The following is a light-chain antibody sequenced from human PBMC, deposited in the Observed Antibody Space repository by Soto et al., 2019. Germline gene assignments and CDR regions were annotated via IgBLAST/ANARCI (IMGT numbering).Light chain of an antibody. CDR2: GAS. Sequence: EIVLTQSPGTLSLSPGERATLYCRASQIVSSSYLAWYQQKLGQAPRLLIYGASSRATGIPDRFSGSGSGTDFTLTISRLEPEDFAVDYCQQYGSSPEGTFGQGTKVEIK. CDR1: QIVSSSY. J-gene: IGKJ1*01. CDR3: QQYGSSPEGT. V-gene: IGKV3-20*01.